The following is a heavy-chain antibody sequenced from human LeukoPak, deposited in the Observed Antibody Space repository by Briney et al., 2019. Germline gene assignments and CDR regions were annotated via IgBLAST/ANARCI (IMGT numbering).Heavy chain of an antibody. J-gene: IGHJ6*02. CDR1: GGSISSGSYY. Sequence: SETLSLTCTVSGGSISSGSYYWSWIRQPAGKGLEWIGRIYTSGSTNYNPSLRRRATISVDTSKNQFPLKPSSVTAADTAVCYCAALEAANHYYYCGMDGWGQGATVTVSS. V-gene: IGHV4-61*02. CDR2: IYTSGST. CDR3: AALEAANHYYYCGMDG. D-gene: IGHD6-13*01.